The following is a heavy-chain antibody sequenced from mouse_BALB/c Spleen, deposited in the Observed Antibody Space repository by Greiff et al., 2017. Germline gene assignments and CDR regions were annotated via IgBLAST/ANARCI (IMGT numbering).Heavy chain of an antibody. J-gene: IGHJ4*01. CDR3: ARGDYYGYGAMDY. D-gene: IGHD1-2*01. V-gene: IGHV5-17*02. Sequence: EVHLVESGGGLVQPGGSRKLSCAASGFTFSSFGMHWVRQAPEKGLEWVAYISSGSSTIYYADTVKGRFTISRDNPKNTLFLQMTSLRSEDTAMYYCARGDYYGYGAMDYWGQGTSVTVSS. CDR2: ISSGSSTI. CDR1: GFTFSSFG.